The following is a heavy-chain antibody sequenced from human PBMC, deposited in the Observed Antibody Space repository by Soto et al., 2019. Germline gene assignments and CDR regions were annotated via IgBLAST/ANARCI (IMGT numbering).Heavy chain of an antibody. CDR2: IYSGGST. CDR3: AREGNYYDSTGDYYYGMDV. CDR1: GFTVSSNY. D-gene: IGHD3-22*01. V-gene: IGHV3-66*01. J-gene: IGHJ6*02. Sequence: EVQLVESGGGLVQPGGSLRLSCAASGFTVSSNYMSWVRQAPGKGLEWVSVIYSGGSTYYADSVKGRFTISRDNSNKPLYLQMNSLRAEDTAVYYCAREGNYYDSTGDYYYGMDVWGQGTTVTVSS.